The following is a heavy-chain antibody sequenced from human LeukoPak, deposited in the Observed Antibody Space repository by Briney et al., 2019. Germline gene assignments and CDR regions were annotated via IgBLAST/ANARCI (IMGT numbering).Heavy chain of an antibody. CDR3: ARVRGQNWNDFDY. D-gene: IGHD1-1*01. CDR1: GFTFSNYA. J-gene: IGHJ4*02. Sequence: GGSLRLSCAASGFTFSNYAMRWVRQAPGKGLEWVSGISGSGDSTYYADSVKGRFTISRDNAKNSLYLQMNSLRAEDTAVYYCARVRGQNWNDFDYWGQGTLVTVSS. V-gene: IGHV3-23*01. CDR2: ISGSGDST.